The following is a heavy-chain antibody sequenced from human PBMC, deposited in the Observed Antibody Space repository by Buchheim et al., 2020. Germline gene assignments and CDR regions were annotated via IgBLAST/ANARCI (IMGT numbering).Heavy chain of an antibody. J-gene: IGHJ4*02. D-gene: IGHD4-11*01. V-gene: IGHV3-23*04. Sequence: EVQLVDSGGGLVQPGESLRLSRAASGFSFSGYAMSWVRQAPGKGLEWVSSISGSGATTFNADSVKGRFTISRDNSKNMLSLQMNSLRAEDTAVYFCAKGSRGYTNYYFDYWGQGTL. CDR1: GFSFSGYA. CDR3: AKGSRGYTNYYFDY. CDR2: ISGSGATT.